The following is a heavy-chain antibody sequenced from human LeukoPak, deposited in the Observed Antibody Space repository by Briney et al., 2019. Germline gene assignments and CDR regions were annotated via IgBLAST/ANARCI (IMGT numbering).Heavy chain of an antibody. CDR2: INQSGST. Sequence: SETLSLTCAVYGGSFSGYYWSWIRQPPGKGLEWIGEINQSGSTNYNPSLKSRVTISVDTSKNQFSLKLSSVTAADTAVYYCASSYSSSRWFDPWGQGTLVTVSS. J-gene: IGHJ5*02. V-gene: IGHV4-34*01. CDR3: ASSYSSSRWFDP. CDR1: GGSFSGYY. D-gene: IGHD6-6*01.